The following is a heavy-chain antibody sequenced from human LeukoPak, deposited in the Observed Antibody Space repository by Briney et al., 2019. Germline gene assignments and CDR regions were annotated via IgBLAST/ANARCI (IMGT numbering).Heavy chain of an antibody. CDR1: GGTFSSYA. CDR2: IIPIFGTA. D-gene: IGHD4-23*01. V-gene: IGHV1-69*05. J-gene: IGHJ4*02. CDR3: ARDGYGGNSEG. Sequence: SVKVSCKASGGTFSSYAISWVRQAPGQGLEWMGGIIPIFGTANYAQKFQGRVTITTDESTSTAYMELSSLRSEDTAMYYCARDGYGGNSEGWGQGTLVTVSS.